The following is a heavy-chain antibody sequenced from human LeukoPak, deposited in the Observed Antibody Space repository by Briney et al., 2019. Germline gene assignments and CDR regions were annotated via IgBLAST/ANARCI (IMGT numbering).Heavy chain of an antibody. J-gene: IGHJ5*02. CDR3: ARSPTYCGGDCYLAGNWFDP. CDR2: IYYSGST. V-gene: IGHV4-61*01. CDR1: GGSISDDSYY. Sequence: PSETLSLTCTVSGGSISDDSYYWSWIRQPPGKGLEWIGYIYYSGSTNYNPSLKSRVTISVDTSKNQFSLKLSSVTAADTAVYYCARSPTYCGGDCYLAGNWFDPWGQGTLVTVSS. D-gene: IGHD2-21*02.